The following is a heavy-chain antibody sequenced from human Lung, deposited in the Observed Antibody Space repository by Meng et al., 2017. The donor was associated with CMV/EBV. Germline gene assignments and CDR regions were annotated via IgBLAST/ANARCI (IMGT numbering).Heavy chain of an antibody. V-gene: IGHV4-59*01. CDR2: IDHTGSS. CDR3: ASVRGIRRAGRGGSLIDAIVDKVAAKGYHFDY. D-gene: IGHD5-12*01. J-gene: IGHJ4*01. Sequence: SETLSLXCKVPGDSMNSYNWSGIRQPQGKGREWIWYIDHTGSSKYNPALKSRGIISLDTSKNKFSLWLGSVTAADTAIYYCASVRGIRRAGRGGSLIDAIVDKVAAKGYHFDYWGHGTLVTVSS. CDR1: GDSMNSYN.